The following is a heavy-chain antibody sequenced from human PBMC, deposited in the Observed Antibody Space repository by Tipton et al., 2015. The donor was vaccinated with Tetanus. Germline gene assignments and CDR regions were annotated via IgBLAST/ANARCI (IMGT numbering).Heavy chain of an antibody. CDR1: GFIFSSYG. V-gene: IGHV3-33*01. CDR3: AREADCRGGSCFSGDFDN. CDR2: SWYDGTDK. D-gene: IGHD2-15*01. Sequence: SLRLSCAASGFIFSSYGIHWVRQAPGKGLEWVAVSWYDGTDKYYADSGKGRFTISRDNSKNTLYLQMNSLRAEDTAVYYCAREADCRGGSCFSGDFDNWGQGTQVTVSS. J-gene: IGHJ4*02.